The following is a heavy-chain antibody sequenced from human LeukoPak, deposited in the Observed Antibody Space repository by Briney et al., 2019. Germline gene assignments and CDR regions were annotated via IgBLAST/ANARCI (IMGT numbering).Heavy chain of an antibody. CDR2: INHSGST. Sequence: GSLRLSCVASGFTLRSYVMNWIRQPPGKGLEWIGEINHSGSTNYNPSLKSRVTISVDTSKNQFSLKLSSVTAADTAVYYCARVRRAGAFDIWGQGTLVTVSS. V-gene: IGHV4-34*01. CDR3: ARVRRAGAFDI. D-gene: IGHD3-9*01. J-gene: IGHJ4*02. CDR1: GFTLRSYV.